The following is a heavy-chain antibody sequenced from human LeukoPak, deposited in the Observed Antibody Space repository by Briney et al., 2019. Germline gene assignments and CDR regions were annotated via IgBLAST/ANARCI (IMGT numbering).Heavy chain of an antibody. V-gene: IGHV3-21*01. D-gene: IGHD4-11*01. CDR3: TRAWADYLFDH. CDR1: GFVFTDYR. CDR2: ISSSGNHI. J-gene: IGHJ4*02. Sequence: PGGSLRLSCVASGFVFTDYRMNWVRQAPGKGLEWVSSISSSGNHIDYADSVKGRFTIYRDKAKNSLYLQMDSLRAEHTAVYYCTRAWADYLFDHWGQGTPVTVSS.